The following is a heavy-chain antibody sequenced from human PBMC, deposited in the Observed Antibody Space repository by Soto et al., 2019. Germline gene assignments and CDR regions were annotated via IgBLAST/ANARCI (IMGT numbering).Heavy chain of an antibody. D-gene: IGHD3-16*01. CDR3: ARSLGGRDPEAFDI. V-gene: IGHV3-13*01. CDR1: GFTFSSYD. CDR2: IGTAGDT. J-gene: IGHJ3*02. Sequence: PGGSLRLSCAASGFTFSSYDMHWVRQATGKGLEWVSAIGTAGDTYYPGSVKGRFTISRENAKNSLYLQMNSLRAGDTAVYYCARSLGGRDPEAFDIWGQGTTVTVSS.